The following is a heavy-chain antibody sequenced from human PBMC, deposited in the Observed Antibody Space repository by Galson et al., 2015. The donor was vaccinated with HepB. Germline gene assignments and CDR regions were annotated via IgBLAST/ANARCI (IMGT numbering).Heavy chain of an antibody. J-gene: IGHJ6*03. CDR3: ARDGELFYYYYYMDV. CDR1: GFTFSSYS. D-gene: IGHD3-10*01. Sequence: SLRLSCAASGFTFSSYSMNWVRQAPGKGLEWVSYISSSSSTIYYADSVKGRFTISRDNAKNSLYLQMNSLRAEDTAVYYCARDGELFYYYYYMDVWGKGTTVTVSS. V-gene: IGHV3-48*01. CDR2: ISSSSSTI.